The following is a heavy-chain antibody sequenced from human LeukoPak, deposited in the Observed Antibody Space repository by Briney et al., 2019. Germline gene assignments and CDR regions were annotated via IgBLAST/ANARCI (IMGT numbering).Heavy chain of an antibody. V-gene: IGHV3-48*04. CDR1: GFTFSSYS. Sequence: LTGGSLRLSCAASGFTFSSYSMNWVRQAPGKGLEWVADISYTDTIYYADSVKGRFTISRDNAENSLYLQMNSLRAEDTAVYYCARESDRGDYYYMDVWGKGTTVTVSS. D-gene: IGHD3-10*01. CDR3: ARESDRGDYYYMDV. J-gene: IGHJ6*03. CDR2: ISYTDTI.